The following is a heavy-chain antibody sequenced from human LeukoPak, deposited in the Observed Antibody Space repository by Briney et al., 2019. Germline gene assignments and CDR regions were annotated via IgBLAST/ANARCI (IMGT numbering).Heavy chain of an antibody. Sequence: KTSGPTLVNPTQTLTLTCSFAGFSLNTNGVGVGWIRQPPGKALEWLALIYWNDEKRYSTSLKNRLTISKDTSKHRVVLSLTNMDPLDTATYYCAQNIVVVAAASLHNWFDPWGQGTLVTVSS. V-gene: IGHV2-5*01. CDR3: AQNIVVVAAASLHNWFDP. J-gene: IGHJ5*02. CDR1: GFSLNTNGVG. D-gene: IGHD2-15*01. CDR2: IYWNDEK.